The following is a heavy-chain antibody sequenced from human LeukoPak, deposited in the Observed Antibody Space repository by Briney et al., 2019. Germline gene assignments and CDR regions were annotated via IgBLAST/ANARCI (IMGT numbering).Heavy chain of an antibody. V-gene: IGHV3-7*01. Sequence: GGSLRLSCAAPGITFSSSWMSWVRQAPGKGLEWVATLQPNGIETYYVDSVKGRFTISRDNVKNSLYLHMNSLRVEDTAVYYCARDNYGDYKYWGQGTLVTVSS. D-gene: IGHD4-17*01. CDR3: ARDNYGDYKY. CDR1: GITFSSSW. CDR2: LQPNGIET. J-gene: IGHJ4*02.